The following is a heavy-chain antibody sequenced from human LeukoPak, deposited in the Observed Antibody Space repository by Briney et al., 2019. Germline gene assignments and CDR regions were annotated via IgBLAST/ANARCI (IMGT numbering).Heavy chain of an antibody. Sequence: ASVKVSCKASGYTFTGYYMHWVRQAPGQGLEGMGWISAYNGNTNYAQKLQGRVTMTTDTSTSTAYMELRSLRSDDTAVYYCARVSRDSSGYSPLSFDYWGQGTLVTVSS. D-gene: IGHD3-22*01. CDR1: GYTFTGYY. J-gene: IGHJ4*02. V-gene: IGHV1-18*04. CDR3: ARVSRDSSGYSPLSFDY. CDR2: ISAYNGNT.